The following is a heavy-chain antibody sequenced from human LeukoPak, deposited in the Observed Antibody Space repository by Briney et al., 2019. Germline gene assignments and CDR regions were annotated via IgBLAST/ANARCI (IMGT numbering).Heavy chain of an antibody. D-gene: IGHD6-19*01. J-gene: IGHJ3*02. CDR2: ISWNSGSI. V-gene: IGHV3-9*01. CDR1: GFTFDDYA. CDR3: AKDIPYSSGWSVYDAFDI. Sequence: PGGSPRLSCAASGFTFDDYAMHWVRQAPGKGLEWVSGISWNSGSIGYADSVKGRFTISRDNAKNSLYLQMNSLRAEDTALYYCAKDIPYSSGWSVYDAFDIWGQGTMVTVSS.